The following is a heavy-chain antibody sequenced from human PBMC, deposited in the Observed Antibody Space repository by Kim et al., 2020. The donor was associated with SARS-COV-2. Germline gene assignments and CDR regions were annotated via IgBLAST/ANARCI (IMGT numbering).Heavy chain of an antibody. V-gene: IGHV3-23*03. CDR1: GFTFSSYA. CDR3: AKARIGLRYFAWLLFDY. Sequence: GGSLRLSCAASGFTFSSYAMSWVRQAPGKGLEWVSVIYSGGSSTYYADSVKGRFTISRDNSKNTLYLQMNSLRAEDTAVYYCAKARIGLRYFAWLLFDYWGQGTLVTVSS. CDR2: IYSGGSST. D-gene: IGHD3-9*01. J-gene: IGHJ4*02.